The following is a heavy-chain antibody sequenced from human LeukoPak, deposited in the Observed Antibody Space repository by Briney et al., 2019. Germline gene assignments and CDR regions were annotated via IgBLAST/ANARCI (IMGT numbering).Heavy chain of an antibody. CDR1: GGSFSGYY. V-gene: IGHV4-34*01. CDR2: VNHSGST. CDR3: ARSMVREVILSARRANWFDP. Sequence: KPSETLSLTCAVYGGSFSGYYWSWIRHPPGKGLEWIGEVNHSGSTSYNPSLKSRVTISLYTSKNQFSLKLSSVTAADTAVYYCARSMVREVILSARRANWFDPWGQGTLVTVSS. D-gene: IGHD3-10*01. J-gene: IGHJ5*02.